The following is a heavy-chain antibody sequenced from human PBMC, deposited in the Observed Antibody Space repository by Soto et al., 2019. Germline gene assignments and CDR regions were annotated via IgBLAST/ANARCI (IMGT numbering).Heavy chain of an antibody. CDR1: GFTFSSDA. CDR3: AKEPVAARPTYFDY. J-gene: IGHJ4*02. CDR2: ISGSGGST. Sequence: LRLSCAASGFTFSSDAMSWVRHAPGKGLEWVSAISGSGGSTYYADSVKGRFTISRDNSKNTLYLQMNSLRAEDTAVYYCAKEPVAARPTYFDYWGQGTLVTVSS. V-gene: IGHV3-23*01. D-gene: IGHD6-6*01.